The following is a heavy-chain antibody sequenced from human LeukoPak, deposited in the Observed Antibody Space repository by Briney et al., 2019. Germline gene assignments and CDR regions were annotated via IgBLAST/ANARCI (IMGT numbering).Heavy chain of an antibody. V-gene: IGHV3-9*01. CDR2: ISWNSGNI. D-gene: IGHD4-17*01. CDR3: TKSQYSTVTYYGLDV. J-gene: IGHJ6*02. Sequence: GGSLRLSCAASGFTFDDYAMHWVRQAPGKGLEWVSGISWNSGNIGYADFVKGRFTISRDNAKNSLYLKMNSLRDEDTALHYCTKSQYSTVTYYGLDVWGQGTTVTVS. CDR1: GFTFDDYA.